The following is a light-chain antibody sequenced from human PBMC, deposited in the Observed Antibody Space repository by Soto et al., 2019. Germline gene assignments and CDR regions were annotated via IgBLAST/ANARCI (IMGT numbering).Light chain of an antibody. V-gene: IGKV3-20*01. CDR1: QSVTTK. J-gene: IGKJ1*01. CDR2: GAS. CDR3: QHFGNSLWT. Sequence: ENVLTQSPDTLSLSPGERATLSCRASQSVTTKLAWYQHKSGQAPRLLIYGASSRAIHTPDRFSGSGSGTDFTLTISGLEPEDFAVYYCQHFGNSLWTFGQGTKVDIK.